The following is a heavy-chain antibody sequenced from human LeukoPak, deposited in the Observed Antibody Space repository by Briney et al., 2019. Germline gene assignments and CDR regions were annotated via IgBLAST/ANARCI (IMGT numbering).Heavy chain of an antibody. CDR2: INHSGST. Sequence: PSETLSLTCAVYGGSFSGYYWSWIRQPPGKGLEWIGEINHSGSTNYNPSLKSRVTISVDTSKYQFSLKLSSVTAADTAVYYCARPGEGYCSSTSCYAWYYFDYWGQGTLVTVSS. CDR3: ARPGEGYCSSTSCYAWYYFDY. CDR1: GGSFSGYY. D-gene: IGHD2-2*01. J-gene: IGHJ4*02. V-gene: IGHV4-34*01.